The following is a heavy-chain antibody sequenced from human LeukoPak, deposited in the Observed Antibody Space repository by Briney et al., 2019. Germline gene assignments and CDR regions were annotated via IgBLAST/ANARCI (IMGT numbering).Heavy chain of an antibody. Sequence: SETLSLTCAVYGGSFSGYYWSWIRQPPGKGLEWIGEINHSGSTNYNPSLKRRVTISVDTSKNQFSLKLSSVTAADTAVYYCARSRPPIGYCSGGSCSRAYYYGMDVWGQGTTVTVSS. CDR1: GGSFSGYY. CDR3: ARSRPPIGYCSGGSCSRAYYYGMDV. CDR2: INHSGST. V-gene: IGHV4-34*01. J-gene: IGHJ6*02. D-gene: IGHD2-15*01.